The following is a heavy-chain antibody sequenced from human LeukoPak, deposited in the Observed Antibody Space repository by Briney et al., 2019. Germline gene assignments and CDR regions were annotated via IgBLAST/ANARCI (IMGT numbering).Heavy chain of an antibody. D-gene: IGHD3-10*01. CDR1: GFTFSSYA. Sequence: GGSLRLSCAASGFTFSSYAMSWVRQAPGKGLEWVSAISGSGGSTYYADSVKGRFTISRDNSKNTLYLQMNSLRAEDTAVYYCAKDPAPSIILLWFGEYFQHWGQGTLVTVSS. V-gene: IGHV3-23*01. CDR3: AKDPAPSIILLWFGEYFQH. CDR2: ISGSGGST. J-gene: IGHJ1*01.